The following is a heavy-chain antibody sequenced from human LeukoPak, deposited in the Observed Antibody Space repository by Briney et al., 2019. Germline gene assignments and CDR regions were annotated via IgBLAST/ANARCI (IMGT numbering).Heavy chain of an antibody. CDR1: GFTFIGYG. CDR2: ISYDGSNQ. CDR3: AKPRGGDSWAFDF. D-gene: IGHD2-21*02. J-gene: IGHJ3*01. V-gene: IGHV3-30*18. Sequence: GESLKISCEASGFTFIGYGMHWVRQGPGKGLEWVAGISYDGSNQYYTDSVKGRFTISRDNSKNTLYLQMNSLRPEDTAVYYCAKPRGGDSWAFDFWGQGTMVTVSS.